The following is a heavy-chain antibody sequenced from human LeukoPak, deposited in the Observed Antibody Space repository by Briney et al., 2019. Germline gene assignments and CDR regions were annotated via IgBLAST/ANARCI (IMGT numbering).Heavy chain of an antibody. CDR1: GFTFSSYG. V-gene: IGHV3-30*02. CDR3: AKGPDYGDYFDY. CDR2: IRYDGGNK. D-gene: IGHD4-17*01. J-gene: IGHJ4*02. Sequence: PGGSLRLSCAASGFTFSSYGMHWVRQAPGKGLEWVAFIRYDGGNKYYADSVKGRFTISRDNSKNTLYLQMNSLRAEDTAVYYCAKGPDYGDYFDYWGQGTLVTVSS.